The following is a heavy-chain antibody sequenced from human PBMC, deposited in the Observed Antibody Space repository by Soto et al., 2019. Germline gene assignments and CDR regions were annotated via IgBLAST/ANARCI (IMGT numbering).Heavy chain of an antibody. CDR2: ISYSGST. D-gene: IGHD2-2*01. J-gene: IGHJ4*02. Sequence: QVQLQESGPGLVKPSQTLSLTCTVSGGSISSSGSYWTWIRQHPGKGLEWIGYISYSGSTVYNPSRESRVTISVDTSKNQFSLNLSSVTAADTAVYYCARAAANIDYWGQGTLLTVSS. CDR1: GGSISSSGSY. V-gene: IGHV4-31*03. CDR3: ARAAANIDY.